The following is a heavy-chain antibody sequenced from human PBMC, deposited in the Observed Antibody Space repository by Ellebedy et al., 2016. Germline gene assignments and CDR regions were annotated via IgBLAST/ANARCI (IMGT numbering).Heavy chain of an antibody. J-gene: IGHJ4*02. CDR3: TTSVFTIFGPVDY. Sequence: GGSLRLSXAASGFTFSNAWMSWVRQAPGKGLEWVGRIKSKTDGGTTDYAAPVKGRFTISRDDSKNTLYLQMNSLKTEDTAVYYCTTSVFTIFGPVDYWGQGTLVTVSS. D-gene: IGHD3-3*01. V-gene: IGHV3-15*01. CDR2: IKSKTDGGTT. CDR1: GFTFSNAW.